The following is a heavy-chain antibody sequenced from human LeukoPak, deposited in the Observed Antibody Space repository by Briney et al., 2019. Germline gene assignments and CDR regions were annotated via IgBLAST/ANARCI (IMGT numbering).Heavy chain of an antibody. D-gene: IGHD5-18*01. Sequence: GGSLRLSCAASGFTFTTYWMSWVRQLPGKGLEWVANINQDGTEKYYVVSVKGRFTISRDNAKNSLYLQMNSLRAEDTAVYYCARDTQLWRGGMDVWGKGTTVTVSS. J-gene: IGHJ6*04. CDR1: GFTFTTYW. CDR2: INQDGTEK. V-gene: IGHV3-7*01. CDR3: ARDTQLWRGGMDV.